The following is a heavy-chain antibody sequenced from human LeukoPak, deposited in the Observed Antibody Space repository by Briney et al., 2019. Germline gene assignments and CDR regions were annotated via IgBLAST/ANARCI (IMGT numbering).Heavy chain of an antibody. CDR3: ARDVWDVGYY. CDR1: GFTFSSYS. D-gene: IGHD1-26*01. Sequence: PGGSLRLSCAASGFTFSSYSMNWVRQAPAKGLEWVSSISSSSSYIYYADSVKGRFTISRDNAKNSLYLQMNSLRAEDTAVYYCARDVWDVGYYWGQGTLVTVSS. V-gene: IGHV3-21*01. CDR2: ISSSSSYI. J-gene: IGHJ4*02.